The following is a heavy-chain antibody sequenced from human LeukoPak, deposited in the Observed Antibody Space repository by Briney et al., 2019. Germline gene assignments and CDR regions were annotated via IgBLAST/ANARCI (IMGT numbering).Heavy chain of an antibody. CDR2: ISAYNGNT. V-gene: IGHV1-18*01. CDR1: GGTFSRYA. CDR3: ARPQLEGYMDV. J-gene: IGHJ6*02. D-gene: IGHD1-1*01. Sequence: GASVNVSCKASGGTFSRYAISWVRQAPGQGLEWMGWISAYNGNTNYAQKLQGRVTMTTDTSTSTVYMELRSLRSDDTAVYYCARPQLEGYMDVWGQGTTVTVSS.